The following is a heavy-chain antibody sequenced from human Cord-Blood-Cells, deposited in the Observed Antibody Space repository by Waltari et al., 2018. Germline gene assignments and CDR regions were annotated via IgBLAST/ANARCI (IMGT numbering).Heavy chain of an antibody. D-gene: IGHD7-27*01. V-gene: IGHV1-2*06. CDR1: GYTFTGYY. Sequence: QVQLVQSGAEVKKPGASVKVSCKASGYTFTGYYMHWVRPAPGQGPEGMGRNNPHSGGTNNAQKFKGRVTMTRDTSISTAYMELSRLRSDDTAVYYCARGNWGSGVVDYWGQGTLVTVSS. J-gene: IGHJ4*02. CDR3: ARGNWGSGVVDY. CDR2: NNPHSGGT.